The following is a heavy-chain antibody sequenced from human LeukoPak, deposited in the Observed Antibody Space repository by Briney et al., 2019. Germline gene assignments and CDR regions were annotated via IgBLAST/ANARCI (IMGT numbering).Heavy chain of an antibody. J-gene: IGHJ4*02. D-gene: IGHD3-22*01. Sequence: GASVKVSCKASGYSFTSYYMHWVRQAPGQGLEWMGIINPSGGSTSYAQKFQGRVTMTRDMSTSTVYMELSSLRSEDTAVYYCARDPNSSGYYYVGYFDYWGQGTLVTVSS. CDR1: GYSFTSYY. V-gene: IGHV1-46*01. CDR2: INPSGGST. CDR3: ARDPNSSGYYYVGYFDY.